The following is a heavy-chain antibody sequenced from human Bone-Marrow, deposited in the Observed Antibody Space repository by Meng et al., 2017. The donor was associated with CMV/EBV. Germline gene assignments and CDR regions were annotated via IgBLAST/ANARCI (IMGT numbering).Heavy chain of an antibody. CDR3: ARRPWGGLDY. J-gene: IGHJ4*02. CDR1: GGSISSTTYY. Sequence: GSLRLSCTVSGGSISSTTYYWGWVRQPPGKGLEWIGSIYYSGSTYYNPSLKSRVTISVDTSKNQFSLKLSSVTAADTAVYYCARRPWGGLDYWGQGALVTVS. CDR2: IYYSGST. D-gene: IGHD3-16*01. V-gene: IGHV4-39*01.